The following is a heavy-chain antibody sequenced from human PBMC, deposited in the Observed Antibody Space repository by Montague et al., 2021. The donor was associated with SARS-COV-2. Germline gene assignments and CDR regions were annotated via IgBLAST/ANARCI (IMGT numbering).Heavy chain of an antibody. D-gene: IGHD6-6*01. CDR2: IYHSGST. V-gene: IGHV4-4*02. J-gene: IGHJ4*02. CDR3: ARDLNEYSSSGGFDY. CDR1: GGSISSSNW. Sequence: SETLSLTCAVSGGSISSSNWWSWVRQPPGKGLEWIGEIYHSGSTNYNPSLKSRVTISVDTSKNQFSLELSSVTAADTAVYYCARDLNEYSSSGGFDYWGQGTLVTVSS.